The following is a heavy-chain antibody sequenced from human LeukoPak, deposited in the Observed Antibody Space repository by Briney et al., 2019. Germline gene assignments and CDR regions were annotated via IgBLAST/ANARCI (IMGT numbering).Heavy chain of an antibody. Sequence: GSSVKVSCKAPGGTFSSYAISWVRQAPGQGLEWMGGIIPIFGTANYAQKFQGRVTITTDESTSTAYMELSSLRSEDTAVYYCARSEDTAMAPGPYYWGQGTLVTVSS. CDR1: GGTFSSYA. CDR2: IIPIFGTA. D-gene: IGHD5-18*01. V-gene: IGHV1-69*05. J-gene: IGHJ4*02. CDR3: ARSEDTAMAPGPYY.